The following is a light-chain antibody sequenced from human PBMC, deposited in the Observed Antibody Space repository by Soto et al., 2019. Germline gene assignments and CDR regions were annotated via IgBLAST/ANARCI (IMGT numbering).Light chain of an antibody. Sequence: EIVLTQSPATLSLSPGERATLSCRASQSVSSYLAWYQQKPGQAPRLLSYDASSRATGIPARFSGIGSGTDFTLTISSLEPEDFAVYYCQQRSNWLTFGGGTKVEIK. CDR2: DAS. J-gene: IGKJ4*01. CDR3: QQRSNWLT. CDR1: QSVSSY. V-gene: IGKV3-11*01.